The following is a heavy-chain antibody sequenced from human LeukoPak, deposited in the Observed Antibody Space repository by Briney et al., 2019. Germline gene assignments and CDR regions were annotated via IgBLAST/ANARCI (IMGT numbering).Heavy chain of an antibody. CDR3: ARKRSLGHASDM. V-gene: IGHV5-51*01. CDR1: GYSFTDYW. J-gene: IGHJ3*02. Sequence: PGESLKTSFKGSGYSFTDYWIGWVRQMPGKGLEWMGILYPGDSDTRYSPSFQGQVTISADKSISTAYLQWSSLKASDTAMYYCARKRSLGHASDMWGQGTMVTVSS. D-gene: IGHD3-10*01. CDR2: LYPGDSDT.